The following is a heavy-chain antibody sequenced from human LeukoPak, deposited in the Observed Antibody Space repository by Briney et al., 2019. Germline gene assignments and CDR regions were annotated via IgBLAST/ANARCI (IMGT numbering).Heavy chain of an antibody. D-gene: IGHD5-12*01. J-gene: IGHJ4*02. V-gene: IGHV4-59*01. CDR3: ARVAYSGYVDY. Sequence: SETLSLTCTVSGGSISSYYWSWIRQPPGKGLEWIGYIHYSGSTNYNASLKSGVTILADTSKNQFSVRLSSVTAADTAVHYCARVAYSGYVDYWGQGILVTVSS. CDR1: GGSISSYY. CDR2: IHYSGST.